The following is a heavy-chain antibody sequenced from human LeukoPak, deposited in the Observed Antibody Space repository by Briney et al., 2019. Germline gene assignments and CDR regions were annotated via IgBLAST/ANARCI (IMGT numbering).Heavy chain of an antibody. V-gene: IGHV3-23*01. Sequence: PGGSLRLSCAASGFTFSSCAMSWVRQAPGKGLEWVSGISGSGGNTYYADSLKGRFTISRDNSKNTLYLQMDSLRAEDTAVYYCAREKYSSSSVAMDVWGQGTTVTVSS. J-gene: IGHJ6*02. CDR3: AREKYSSSSVAMDV. CDR2: ISGSGGNT. CDR1: GFTFSSCA. D-gene: IGHD6-6*01.